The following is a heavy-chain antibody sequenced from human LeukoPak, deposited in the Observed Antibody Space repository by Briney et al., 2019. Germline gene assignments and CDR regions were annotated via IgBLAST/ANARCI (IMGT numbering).Heavy chain of an antibody. V-gene: IGHV3-21*01. CDR2: ISRSSTYI. CDR3: NAAAGTKNYYYYYMDV. CDR1: GFTFSSYS. D-gene: IGHD6-13*01. Sequence: PGGSLRLSCAASGFTFSSYSMNWVRQAPGKGLEWVSSISRSSTYIYYADSVKGRFTISRDNAKNSLYLQMNSLRAEDTAVYYCNAAAGTKNYYYYYMDVWGKGTTVTISS. J-gene: IGHJ6*03.